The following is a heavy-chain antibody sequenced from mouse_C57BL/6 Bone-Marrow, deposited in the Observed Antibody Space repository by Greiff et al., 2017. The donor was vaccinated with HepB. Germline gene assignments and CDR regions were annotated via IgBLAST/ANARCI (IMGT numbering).Heavy chain of an antibody. CDR1: GFTFSSYA. D-gene: IGHD2-2*01. CDR2: ISDGGSYT. J-gene: IGHJ1*03. Sequence: EVKLVESGGGLVKPGGSLKLSCAASGFTFSSYAMSWVRQTPEKRLEWVATISDGGSYTYYPDNVKGRFTISRDNAKNNLYLQMSHLKSEDTAMYYCARDDGYDWYFDVWGTGTTVTVSS. V-gene: IGHV5-4*01. CDR3: ARDDGYDWYFDV.